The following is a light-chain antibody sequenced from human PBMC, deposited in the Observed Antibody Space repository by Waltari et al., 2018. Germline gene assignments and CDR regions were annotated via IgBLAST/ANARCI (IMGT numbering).Light chain of an antibody. CDR2: AAS. V-gene: IGKV1-39*01. Sequence: DIQMTQSPSSLSASVADRVTITCRARQSISSYLNWYQQKPGKAPKLLIYAASSLQRGVPSRFSGSGSGTDFTLTISSLQAEDVAVYYCQQYYSTPITFGQGTRLEIK. CDR3: QQYYSTPIT. CDR1: QSISSY. J-gene: IGKJ5*01.